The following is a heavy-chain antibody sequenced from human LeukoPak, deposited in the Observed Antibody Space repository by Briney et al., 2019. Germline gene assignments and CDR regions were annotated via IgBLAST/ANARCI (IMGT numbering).Heavy chain of an antibody. CDR2: ISWDGGST. Sequence: PGGSLRLSCAASGFTFDDYTMHWVRQAPGKGLEWVSLISWDGGSTYYADSVKGRFTISRDNSKNSLYLQMNSLRTEDTALYYCAGSYRDYYGMDVRGQGTTVTVSS. CDR3: AGSYRDYYGMDV. J-gene: IGHJ6*02. V-gene: IGHV3-43*01. CDR1: GFTFDDYT. D-gene: IGHD3-16*02.